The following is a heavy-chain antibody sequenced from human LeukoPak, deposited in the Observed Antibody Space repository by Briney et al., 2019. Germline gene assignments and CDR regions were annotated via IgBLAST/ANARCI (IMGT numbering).Heavy chain of an antibody. J-gene: IGHJ4*02. Sequence: GESLKISCKGSGYSFTSYWIGCVRQMPGKGLEWMGIIYPDDSDTRYSPSFQDQVTISADKSVSTACPPWSSLKGSDTAIYVCARGYNWDELDYWGQGTLVTVSS. CDR1: GYSFTSYW. D-gene: IGHD1-1*01. CDR3: ARGYNWDELDY. CDR2: IYPDDSDT. V-gene: IGHV5-51*01.